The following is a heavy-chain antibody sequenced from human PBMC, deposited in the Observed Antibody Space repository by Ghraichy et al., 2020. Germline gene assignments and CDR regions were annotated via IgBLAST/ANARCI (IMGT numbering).Heavy chain of an antibody. CDR2: IYYSGST. CDR1: GGSISSSSYY. CDR3: ARHTYSGYDQPEDFDY. V-gene: IGHV4-39*01. Sequence: SETLSLTCTVSGGSISSSSYYWGWIRQPPGKVLEWIGSIYYSGSTYYNPSLKSRVTISVDTSKNQFSLKLSSVTAADTAVYYCARHTYSGYDQPEDFDYWGQGTLVTVSS. J-gene: IGHJ4*02. D-gene: IGHD5-12*01.